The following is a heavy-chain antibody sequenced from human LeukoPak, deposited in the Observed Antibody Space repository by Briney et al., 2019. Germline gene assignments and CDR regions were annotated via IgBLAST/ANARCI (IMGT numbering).Heavy chain of an antibody. Sequence: SETLSLTCTVSGGSISSGSYYWSWIRQPAGKGLEWIGRIYTSGSTYYNPSLKSRVTISVDTSKNQFSLKLSSVTAADTAVYYCARHDSSGYYFFDYWGQGTLVTVSS. CDR3: ARHDSSGYYFFDY. CDR2: IYTSGST. J-gene: IGHJ4*02. V-gene: IGHV4-61*02. D-gene: IGHD3-22*01. CDR1: GGSISSGSYY.